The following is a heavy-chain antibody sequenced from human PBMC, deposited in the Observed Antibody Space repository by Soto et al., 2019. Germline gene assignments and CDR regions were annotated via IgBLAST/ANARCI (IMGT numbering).Heavy chain of an antibody. CDR3: ARDRRTVVYGMDL. Sequence: SETLSLTCAASGGSISSGNWWSWVRQPPGKGLEWIGEIYHSGSTNYNPSLKSRVTISVDKSKNQFSLTLTSVTAADTAVYYCARDRRTVVYGMDLWGQGTTVTVSS. J-gene: IGHJ6*02. CDR2: IYHSGST. CDR1: GGSISSGNW. V-gene: IGHV4-4*02. D-gene: IGHD2-21*01.